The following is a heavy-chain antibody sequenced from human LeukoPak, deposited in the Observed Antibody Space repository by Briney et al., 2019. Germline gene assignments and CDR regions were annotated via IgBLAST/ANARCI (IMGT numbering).Heavy chain of an antibody. V-gene: IGHV1-46*01. CDR2: INPSGGST. D-gene: IGHD3-16*02. CDR1: GYTFTSYY. J-gene: IGHJ5*02. CDR3: ARDRDYDYVWGSYRYTRPWFDP. Sequence: GASVKVSCKASGYTFTSYYMHWVRQAPGQGLEWMEIINPSGGSTSYAQKFQGRVTMTRDTSTSTVYMELSSLRSEDTAVYYCARDRDYDYVWGSYRYTRPWFDPWGQGTLVTVSS.